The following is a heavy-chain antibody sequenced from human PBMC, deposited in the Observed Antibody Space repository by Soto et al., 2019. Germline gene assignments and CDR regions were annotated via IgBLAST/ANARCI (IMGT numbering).Heavy chain of an antibody. CDR3: VRHGGRLFDY. D-gene: IGHD2-15*01. V-gene: IGHV4-4*02. Sequence: QAQLQESGPGLVKPSGTLSLTCAVSDGFISSSNYWSWVRQPPGKGLEWIGQVYHNGGPSYNPSLRSRVTMSIDKSKNQFSLNLSAVTAADTAVYFCVRHGGRLFDYWGPGHLVTVSS. CDR2: VYHNGGP. CDR1: DGFISSSNY. J-gene: IGHJ4*02.